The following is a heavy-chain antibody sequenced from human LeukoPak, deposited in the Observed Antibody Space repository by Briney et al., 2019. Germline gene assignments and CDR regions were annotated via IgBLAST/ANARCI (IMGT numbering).Heavy chain of an antibody. V-gene: IGHV2-5*02. CDR2: IYWDDDK. J-gene: IGHJ4*02. Sequence: SGPTLVNPTQTLTLTCTFSGFSLSTSGVGVGWIRQPSGKALEWLALIYWDDDKRYSPSLKSRLTIIKGTSKNQVVLTMTNMDPVDTATYYCAHYRPIAAAGDFDYWGQGTLVTVSS. CDR3: AHYRPIAAAGDFDY. CDR1: GFSLSTSGVG. D-gene: IGHD6-13*01.